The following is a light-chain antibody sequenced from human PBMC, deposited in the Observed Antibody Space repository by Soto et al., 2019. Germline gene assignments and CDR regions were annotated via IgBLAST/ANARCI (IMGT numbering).Light chain of an antibody. J-gene: IGKJ1*01. CDR2: LGS. Sequence: DIVMTQSPLSLPVTPGEPASISCRSSQSLLHSNGYNYLDWYLQKPGQSPQLLIYLGSNRASGVPDRFSGSGSGTDFTLKSSRVEAEDVGVYYCMQALQTSWTFGQGTKGDI. CDR3: MQALQTSWT. V-gene: IGKV2-28*01. CDR1: QSLLHSNGYNY.